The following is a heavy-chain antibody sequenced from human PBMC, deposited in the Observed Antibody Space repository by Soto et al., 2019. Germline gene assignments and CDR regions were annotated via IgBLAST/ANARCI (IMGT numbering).Heavy chain of an antibody. D-gene: IGHD6-13*01. CDR1: GYTFTSYA. CDR2: INAGNGNT. J-gene: IGHJ3*02. V-gene: IGHV1-3*01. CDR3: ARDLYSTSWYVRAFDM. Sequence: ASVKVSCKASGYTFTSYAIHWVRQAPGQRLEWMGWINAGNGNTTDAQKFQGRVTMTRDTSTSTVFLELSSLRSGDTAVYYCARDLYSTSWYVRAFDMWGQGTMVTVSS.